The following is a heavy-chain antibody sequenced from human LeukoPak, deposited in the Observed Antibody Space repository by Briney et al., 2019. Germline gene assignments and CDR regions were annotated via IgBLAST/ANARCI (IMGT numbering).Heavy chain of an antibody. CDR2: IRYDGSNK. J-gene: IGHJ3*02. V-gene: IGHV3-30*02. D-gene: IGHD2-2*01. CDR3: AQPLPIVVVPAATKESHAFDI. Sequence: PGGSLRLSCAASGFTFSSYGMHWVRQAPGKGLEWVAFIRYDGSNKYYADSVEGRFTISRDNSKNTLYLQMNSLRAEDTAVYYCAQPLPIVVVPAATKESHAFDIWGQGTMVTVSS. CDR1: GFTFSSYG.